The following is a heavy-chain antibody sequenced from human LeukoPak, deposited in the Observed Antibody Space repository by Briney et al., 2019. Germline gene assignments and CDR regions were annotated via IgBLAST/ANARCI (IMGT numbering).Heavy chain of an antibody. J-gene: IGHJ6*03. CDR1: GGSISSYY. D-gene: IGHD2-2*01. V-gene: IGHV4-4*07. CDR3: ARGGGIVVVPAAPKYMDV. Sequence: SETLSLTCTVSGGSISSYYWSWIRQPAGKGLEWIGRIYTSGSTNYNPSLKSRVTISVDTSKNQFSLKLSSVTAADTAVYYCARGGGIVVVPAAPKYMDVWGKGTTVTVSS. CDR2: IYTSGST.